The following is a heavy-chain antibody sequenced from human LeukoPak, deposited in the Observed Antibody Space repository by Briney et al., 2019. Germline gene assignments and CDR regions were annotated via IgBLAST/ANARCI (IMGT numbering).Heavy chain of an antibody. CDR2: IYYSGIT. CDR3: ARWGSNMAREKGDH. D-gene: IGHD3-10*01. J-gene: IGHJ4*02. V-gene: IGHV4-59*08. CDR1: GGSISDYY. Sequence: SETLSLTCTVSGGSISDYYWSWIRQPPGKGLERIGYIYYSGITNYNPSLKTRVTILVDTSKNQFSLKLSSVTAADTAVYYCARWGSNMAREKGDHWGQGTLVTVSS.